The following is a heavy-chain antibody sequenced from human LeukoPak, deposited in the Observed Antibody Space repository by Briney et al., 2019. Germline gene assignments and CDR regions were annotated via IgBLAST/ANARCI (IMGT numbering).Heavy chain of an antibody. CDR3: AKESYYYDSSGYYYVKYFQH. J-gene: IGHJ1*01. CDR2: ISYDGSNK. D-gene: IGHD3-22*01. Sequence: GRSLRLSCAASGFTFSSYGMHWVRQAPGKGLEWVAVISYDGSNKYYADSVKGRFTISRDNSKNTLYLQMNSLRAEDAAVYYCAKESYYYDSSGYYYVKYFQHWGQATLVTVSS. CDR1: GFTFSSYG. V-gene: IGHV3-30*18.